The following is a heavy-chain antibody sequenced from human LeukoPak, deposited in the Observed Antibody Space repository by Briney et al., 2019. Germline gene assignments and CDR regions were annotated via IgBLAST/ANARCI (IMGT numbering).Heavy chain of an antibody. D-gene: IGHD5-12*01. CDR2: ISGSGGTT. CDR3: AKDREGLSSGYDLEYFDY. V-gene: IGHV3-23*01. CDR1: GFTFISYA. J-gene: IGHJ4*02. Sequence: GGSLRLSCAASGFTFISYAMNWVRQAPGKGLEWVSAISGSGGTTYYADSVKGRFTISRDNSKNTLFLQMNSLRAEDTAIYYCAKDREGLSSGYDLEYFDYWGQGTLVTVSS.